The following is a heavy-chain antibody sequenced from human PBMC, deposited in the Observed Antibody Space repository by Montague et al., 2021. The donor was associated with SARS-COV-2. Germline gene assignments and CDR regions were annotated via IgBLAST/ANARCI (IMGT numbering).Heavy chain of an antibody. CDR2: VKDSGST. Sequence: SETLSLTCAVYGASFSGYYWSWIRQPPGKGLEWIGEVKDSGSTNYIPSLKSRVAISVDTSKNQFSLKLRSVTAADTAVYFCARGALTGGDYECWWGYYTSPLDYWGQGTLVTVSS. CDR1: GASFSGYY. J-gene: IGHJ4*02. V-gene: IGHV4-34*01. CDR3: ARGALTGGDYECWWGYYTSPLDY. D-gene: IGHD3-3*01.